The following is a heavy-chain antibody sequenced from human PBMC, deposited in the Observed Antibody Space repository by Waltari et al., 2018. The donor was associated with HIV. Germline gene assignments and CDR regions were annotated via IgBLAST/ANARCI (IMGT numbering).Heavy chain of an antibody. CDR3: TRDLSTYGHEFDY. J-gene: IGHJ4*02. Sequence: VQLVESGGKLFRRGGPLRPPCAASGLNFGGSWMHWIRHVPGKGLVWVSHINIDGSDTSYLESVKGRFTISRDNANNTLYLQMNNLRVEDTAMYFCTRDLSTYGHEFDYWGQGTLVTVAS. D-gene: IGHD2-2*01. V-gene: IGHV3-74*01. CDR1: GLNFGGSW. CDR2: INIDGSDT.